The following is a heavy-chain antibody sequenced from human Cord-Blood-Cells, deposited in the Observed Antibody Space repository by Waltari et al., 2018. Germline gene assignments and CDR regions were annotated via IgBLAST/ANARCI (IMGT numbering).Heavy chain of an antibody. CDR1: GGTFSSYA. CDR2: IIPIFGTA. D-gene: IGHD3-3*01. J-gene: IGHJ1*01. Sequence: QVQLVQSGAEVKKPGSSVKVSCKASGGTFSSYAISWVRQAPGQGLEWMGGIIPIFGTANYAQKFQGRVTITADETTSTGYMELSSLRSEDTAVYYCARAITIFGVVIEYFQHWGQGTLVTVSS. V-gene: IGHV1-69*01. CDR3: ARAITIFGVVIEYFQH.